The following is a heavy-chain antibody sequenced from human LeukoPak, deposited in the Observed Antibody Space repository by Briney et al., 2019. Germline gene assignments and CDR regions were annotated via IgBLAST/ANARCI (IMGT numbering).Heavy chain of an antibody. Sequence: PGGSLRLSCAVSGFTFDDYAMHWVRQAPGKGLEWVSLISGDGGSTYYADSVKGRFTISRDNSKNSLYLQMNSLRTEDTALYYCAKGSGYYYPFDYWGQGTLVTVSS. V-gene: IGHV3-43*02. CDR1: GFTFDDYA. D-gene: IGHD3-22*01. CDR2: ISGDGGST. J-gene: IGHJ4*02. CDR3: AKGSGYYYPFDY.